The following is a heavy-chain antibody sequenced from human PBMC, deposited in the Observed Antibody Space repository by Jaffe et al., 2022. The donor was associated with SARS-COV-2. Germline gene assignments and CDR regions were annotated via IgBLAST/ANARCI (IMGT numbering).Heavy chain of an antibody. CDR3: ARGGYDVLTGCDP. Sequence: QVQLVQSESELKNPGASVKVSCKASGYRFTTYDINWVRQAPGQGLEWMGRISTSTRSPTYAQDFTGRFVFSVDTSVSTAYLSIDSLKAEDTAVYYCARGGYDVLTGCDPWGQGTLVTVSS. V-gene: IGHV7-4-1*01. CDR1: GYRFTTYD. CDR2: ISTSTRSP. D-gene: IGHD3-9*01. J-gene: IGHJ5*02.